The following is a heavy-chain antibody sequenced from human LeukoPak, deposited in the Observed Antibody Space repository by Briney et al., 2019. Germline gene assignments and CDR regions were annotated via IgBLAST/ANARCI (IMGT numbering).Heavy chain of an antibody. Sequence: PGRSLRLSCAVSGFTFDDYATHWVRQAPGKGLEWVSGISWNSGSIGYADSVKGRFTISRDNAKNSLYLQMNSLRAEDTALYYSAKDRRTYYGSGSTDYWGQGTLVTVSS. CDR3: AKDRRTYYGSGSTDY. D-gene: IGHD3-10*01. CDR2: ISWNSGSI. V-gene: IGHV3-9*01. J-gene: IGHJ4*02. CDR1: GFTFDDYA.